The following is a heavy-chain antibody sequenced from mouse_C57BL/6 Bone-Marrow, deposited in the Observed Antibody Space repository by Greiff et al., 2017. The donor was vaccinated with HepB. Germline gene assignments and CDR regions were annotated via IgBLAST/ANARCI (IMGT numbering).Heavy chain of an antibody. CDR2: FHPYNDDT. D-gene: IGHD2-5*01. J-gene: IGHJ3*01. Sequence: VKLMESGAELVKPGASVKMSCKASGYTFTTYPIEWMKQNHGKSLEWIGNFHPYNDDTKYNEKFKGKATLTVETSSSTVYLELSRLTSDDSAVYYCARTHYSNPGFAYWGQGTLVTVSA. V-gene: IGHV1-47*01. CDR1: GYTFTTYP. CDR3: ARTHYSNPGFAY.